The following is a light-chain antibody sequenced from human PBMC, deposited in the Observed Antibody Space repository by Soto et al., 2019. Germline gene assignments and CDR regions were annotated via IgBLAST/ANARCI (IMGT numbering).Light chain of an antibody. CDR2: GAS. CDR1: QSVSSSY. V-gene: IGKV3-20*01. CDR3: QQYGDMPLT. Sequence: EIVLTQSPGTLSLSPGERATLSCRASQSVSSSYLAWYQQKPGQAPRLLIYGASSRATGIPDRFSGSGSATDFTLTISRLEPEDFAVYHCQQYGDMPLTFGGGTKVEIK. J-gene: IGKJ4*01.